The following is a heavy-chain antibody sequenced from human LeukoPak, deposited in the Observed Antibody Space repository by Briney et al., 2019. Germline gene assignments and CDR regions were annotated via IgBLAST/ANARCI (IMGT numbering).Heavy chain of an antibody. Sequence: PSETLSLTCTVSGGSISSYYWSWIRQPAGKGLEWIGRIYTSGSTNYNPSLKSRVTMSVDTSKNQFSLKLSSVTATDTAVYYCARDGGYCSSTSCPPDAFDIWGQGTMVTVSS. D-gene: IGHD2-2*01. CDR2: IYTSGST. CDR3: ARDGGYCSSTSCPPDAFDI. CDR1: GGSISSYY. V-gene: IGHV4-4*07. J-gene: IGHJ3*02.